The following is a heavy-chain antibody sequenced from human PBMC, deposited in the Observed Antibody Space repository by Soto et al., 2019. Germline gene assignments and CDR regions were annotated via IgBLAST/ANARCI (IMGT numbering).Heavy chain of an antibody. Sequence: ASVKVSCKASGYTFTSYGISWVRQAPGQGFEWMGWISAYNGNTNYAQKLQGRVTMTTDTSTSTAYMELRSLRSDDTAVYYCAYYYDSSGYPLGAFDIWGQGKMVTVSS. J-gene: IGHJ3*02. CDR3: AYYYDSSGYPLGAFDI. D-gene: IGHD3-22*01. CDR2: ISAYNGNT. CDR1: GYTFTSYG. V-gene: IGHV1-18*01.